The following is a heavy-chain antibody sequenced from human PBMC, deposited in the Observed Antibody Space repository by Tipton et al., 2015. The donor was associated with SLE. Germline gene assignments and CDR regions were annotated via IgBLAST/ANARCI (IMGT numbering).Heavy chain of an antibody. Sequence: TLSLTCTVAGDSISGFYWNWIRQPPGRGLEWIGYISTSGSTFYNPSLKSRVTISIDTSKNQFTLSLRSVTAADTAVYYCGRHYGGSIDSWGQGTLVTVSS. CDR3: GRHYGGSIDS. D-gene: IGHD3-16*01. CDR2: ISTSGST. CDR1: GDSISGFY. V-gene: IGHV4-4*08. J-gene: IGHJ4*02.